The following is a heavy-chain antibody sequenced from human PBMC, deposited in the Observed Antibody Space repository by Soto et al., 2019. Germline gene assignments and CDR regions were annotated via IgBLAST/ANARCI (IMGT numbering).Heavy chain of an antibody. Sequence: QVQLEQSGAEVRQPGSSVKVSCKASGGSFSSLGLSWVRRAPGQGLEWMGGIIPTFGKPTYTQKFQARITNAAVESTRTAYMELTSLTSADPAVYDCAAEEGMDEVDYFYVMEVWGQGTAVTV. J-gene: IGHJ6*02. CDR2: IIPTFGKP. CDR3: AAEEGMDEVDYFYVMEV. CDR1: GGSFSSLG. V-gene: IGHV1-69*12. D-gene: IGHD5-12*01.